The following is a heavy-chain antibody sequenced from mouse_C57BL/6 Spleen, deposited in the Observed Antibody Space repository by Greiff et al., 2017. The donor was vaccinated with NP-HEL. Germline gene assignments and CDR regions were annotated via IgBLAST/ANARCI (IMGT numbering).Heavy chain of an antibody. CDR2: IYPGSGST. CDR3: AREGEVNSGWFAY. CDR1: GYTFTSYW. J-gene: IGHJ3*01. Sequence: VQLQQPGAELVKPGASVKMSYKASGYTFTSYWITWVKQRPGQGLEWIGDIYPGSGSTNYNEKFKSKATLTVDTSSSTAYMQLSSLTSEDSAVYYCAREGEVNSGWFAYWGQGTLVTVSA. D-gene: IGHD1-3*01. V-gene: IGHV1-55*01.